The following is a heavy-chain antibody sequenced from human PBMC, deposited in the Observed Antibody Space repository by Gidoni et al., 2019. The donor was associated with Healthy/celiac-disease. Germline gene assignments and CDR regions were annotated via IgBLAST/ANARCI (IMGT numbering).Heavy chain of an antibody. J-gene: IGHJ4*02. CDR3: ARSQYYYDSSGYYYVLDY. V-gene: IGHV4-59*08. CDR2: IYYSGST. D-gene: IGHD3-22*01. Sequence: QVHLQESGPVLVKPSEPFSPTSTVLGASISVYYWSWIRQPPGKGLEWIGYIYYSGSTNYNPSLKSRVTISVDTSKNQFSLKLSSVTAADTAVYYCARSQYYYDSSGYYYVLDYWGQGTLVTVSX. CDR1: GASISVYY.